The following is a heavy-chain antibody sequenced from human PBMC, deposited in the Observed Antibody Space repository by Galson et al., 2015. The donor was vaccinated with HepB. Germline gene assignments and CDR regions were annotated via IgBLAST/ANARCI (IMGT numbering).Heavy chain of an antibody. J-gene: IGHJ4*02. D-gene: IGHD2-15*01. CDR3: ARATLGYCSGGSCPPDY. Sequence: SVKVSCKASGGTFSSYAISWVRQAPGQGLEWMGRIIPILGIANYAQKFQGRVTITADKSTSTAYMELSSLRSEDTAVYYCARATLGYCSGGSCPPDYWGQGTLVTVSS. CDR1: GGTFSSYA. CDR2: IIPILGIA. V-gene: IGHV1-69*04.